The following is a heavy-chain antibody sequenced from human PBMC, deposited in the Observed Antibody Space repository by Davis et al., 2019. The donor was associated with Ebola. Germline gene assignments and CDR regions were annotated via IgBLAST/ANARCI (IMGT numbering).Heavy chain of an antibody. CDR1: GGSVSSGSYY. D-gene: IGHD3-10*01. CDR3: ARDGRFRELFQPYYYYYGMDV. V-gene: IGHV4-61*01. J-gene: IGHJ6*02. CDR2: IYYSGST. Sequence: SETLSLTCTVSGGSVSSGSYYWSWIRQPPGKGLEWIGYIYYSGSTNYNPSLKSRVTISVDTSKNQFSLKLSSVTAADTAVYYCARDGRFRELFQPYYYYYGMDVWGQGTTVTVSS.